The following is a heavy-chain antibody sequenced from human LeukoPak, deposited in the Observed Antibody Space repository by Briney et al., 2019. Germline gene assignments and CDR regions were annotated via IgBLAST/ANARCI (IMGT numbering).Heavy chain of an antibody. J-gene: IGHJ3*02. CDR1: GFTFSSYG. D-gene: IGHD3-22*01. CDR2: ISYDGSNK. Sequence: GGSLRLSCAASGFTFSSYGMHWVRQAPGKGLEWVAVISYDGSNKYYADSVKGRFTISRDNSKNTLYLQMNSLRAEDTAVYYCAKENYYDSSGYYGEPWSDAFDIWGQETMVTVSS. V-gene: IGHV3-30*18. CDR3: AKENYYDSSGYYGEPWSDAFDI.